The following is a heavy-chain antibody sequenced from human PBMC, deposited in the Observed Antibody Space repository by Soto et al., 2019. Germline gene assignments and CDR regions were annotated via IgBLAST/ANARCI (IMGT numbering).Heavy chain of an antibody. Sequence: GGSLRLSCAAPGFTFSSYAMHWVRQAPGKGLEWVAVISYDGSNKYYADSVKGRFTISRDNSKNTLYLQMNSLRAEDTAVYYCARGVPITIFGVVIPPYYYYGMDVWGQGTTVTVSS. CDR1: GFTFSSYA. J-gene: IGHJ6*02. D-gene: IGHD3-3*01. V-gene: IGHV3-30-3*01. CDR2: ISYDGSNK. CDR3: ARGVPITIFGVVIPPYYYYGMDV.